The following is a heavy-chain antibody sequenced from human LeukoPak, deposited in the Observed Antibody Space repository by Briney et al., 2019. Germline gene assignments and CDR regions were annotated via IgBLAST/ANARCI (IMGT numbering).Heavy chain of an antibody. Sequence: SETLSLTCTVSGGSISSYYWGWIRQPPGKGLEWIGSIYYSGSTYYNPSLKSRVTISVDTSKSQFSLKLSSVTAADTAVYYCARHPVGRASVPRIIIVPAGIDYWGQGTLVTVSS. CDR1: GGSISSYY. V-gene: IGHV4-39*01. D-gene: IGHD2-2*01. CDR3: ARHPVGRASVPRIIIVPAGIDY. J-gene: IGHJ4*02. CDR2: IYYSGST.